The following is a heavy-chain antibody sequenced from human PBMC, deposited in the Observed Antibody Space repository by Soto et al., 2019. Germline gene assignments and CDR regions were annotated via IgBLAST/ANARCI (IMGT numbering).Heavy chain of an antibody. CDR1: GGSISSGDYY. CDR3: ASEGYYYDSKMFDT. V-gene: IGHV4-30-4*01. J-gene: IGHJ5*02. Sequence: PSETLSLTCTVSGGSISSGDYYWSWIRQPPGKGLEWIGYIYYSGSTYYNPSLKSRVTISVDTSKNQFSLKLSSVTAADTAVYYCASEGYYYDSKMFDTWGQGTMVTVSS. D-gene: IGHD3-22*01. CDR2: IYYSGST.